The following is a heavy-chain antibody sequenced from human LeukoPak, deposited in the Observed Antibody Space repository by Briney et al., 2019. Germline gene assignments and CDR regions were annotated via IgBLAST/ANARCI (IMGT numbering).Heavy chain of an antibody. CDR2: INPSGGST. CDR1: GYTFTSHY. J-gene: IGHJ4*02. D-gene: IGHD2-21*01. CDR3: ARDDRGGGGGLDY. Sequence: GASVKVSCKASGYTFTSHYMHWVRQAPGQGLEWMGIINPSGGSTSYAQKFQGRVTMTRDMSTSTVYMELSSLRSEDTAVYYCARDDRGGGGGLDYWGQGTLVTVSS. V-gene: IGHV1-46*01.